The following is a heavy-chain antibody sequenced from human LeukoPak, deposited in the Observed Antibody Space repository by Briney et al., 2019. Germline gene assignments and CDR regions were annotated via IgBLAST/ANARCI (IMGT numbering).Heavy chain of an antibody. CDR1: GFTFSNYA. V-gene: IGHV3-33*06. Sequence: GGSLRLSCATSGFTFSNYAMHWVRQAPGKGLEWVAVIWYDGINKYYADSVKGRFTISRDNSKNTLYLQMNSLRAEDTAVYHCAKDIQCTYWGQGTLVAVSS. CDR3: AKDIQCTY. CDR2: IWYDGINK. D-gene: IGHD2-21*01. J-gene: IGHJ4*02.